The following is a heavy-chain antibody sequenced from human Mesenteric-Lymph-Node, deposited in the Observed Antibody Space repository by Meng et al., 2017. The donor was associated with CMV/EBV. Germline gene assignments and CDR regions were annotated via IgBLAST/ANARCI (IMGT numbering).Heavy chain of an antibody. CDR3: ASAGIAAAGTGFGPEY. CDR2: IIPILGTA. CDR1: GTLGTNG. J-gene: IGHJ4*02. D-gene: IGHD6-13*01. Sequence: GTLGTNGIGWVRQAHGQGVEGMGRIIPILGTANYAKKFQGRVTITADKSTSTAYMELSSLRSEDTAVYYCASAGIAAAGTGFGPEYWGQGTLVTVSS. V-gene: IGHV1-69*06.